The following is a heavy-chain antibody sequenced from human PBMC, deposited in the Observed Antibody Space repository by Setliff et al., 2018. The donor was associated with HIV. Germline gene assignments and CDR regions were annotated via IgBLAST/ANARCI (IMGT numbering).Heavy chain of an antibody. D-gene: IGHD3-10*01. CDR1: GGSISSYY. V-gene: IGHV6-1*01. CDR2: TYYRSKWYI. Sequence: SETLSLTCTVSGGSISSYYWNWVRQSPSRGLEWLGRTYYRSKWYINYALSVKSRITISPDTSKNQFSLKLSSVTAADTAVYYCARVQVSGTYPIDYWGQGTLVTVSS. J-gene: IGHJ4*02. CDR3: ARVQVSGTYPIDY.